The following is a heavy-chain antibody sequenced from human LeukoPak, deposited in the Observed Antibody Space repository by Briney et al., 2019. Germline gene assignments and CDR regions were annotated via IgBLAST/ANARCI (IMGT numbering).Heavy chain of an antibody. V-gene: IGHV4-34*01. CDR1: GGSFSGYY. D-gene: IGHD3-10*01. J-gene: IGHJ5*02. CDR3: AREPPYYGSGSSNP. Sequence: KTSETLSLTCAVYGGSFSGYYWSWIRQPPGKGLEWIGEINHSGSTNYNPSLKSRVTISVDTSKNQFSLKLSSMTAADTAVYYCAREPPYYGSGSSNPWGQGTLVTVSS. CDR2: INHSGST.